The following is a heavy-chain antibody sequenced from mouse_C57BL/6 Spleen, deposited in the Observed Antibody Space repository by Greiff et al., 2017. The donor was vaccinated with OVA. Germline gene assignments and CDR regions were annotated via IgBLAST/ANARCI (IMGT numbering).Heavy chain of an antibody. Sequence: QVQLKQPGAELVRPGSSVKLSCKASGYTFTSYWMDWVKQRPGQGLEWIGNIYPSDSETHYNQKFKDKATLTVDKSSSTAYMQLSSLTSEDSAVYYCAGGYGSSYDYWGQGTTLTVSS. CDR2: IYPSDSET. CDR1: GYTFTSYW. J-gene: IGHJ2*01. CDR3: AGGYGSSYDY. D-gene: IGHD1-1*01. V-gene: IGHV1-61*01.